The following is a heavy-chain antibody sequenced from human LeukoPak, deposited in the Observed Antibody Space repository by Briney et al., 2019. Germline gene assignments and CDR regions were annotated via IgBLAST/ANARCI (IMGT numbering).Heavy chain of an antibody. CDR1: GYIFSSYG. J-gene: IGHJ4*02. D-gene: IGHD2-15*01. CDR2: ISVYNGNT. Sequence: ASVKVSCKASGYIFSSYGISWVRQAPGQGLEWMGWISVYNGNTNYAQKLQGRVTMTTGTSTSTAYMELRSLRSDDTAVYYCARDSTAYCSGGSCYSTGFDYWGQGTLVTVSS. V-gene: IGHV1-18*01. CDR3: ARDSTAYCSGGSCYSTGFDY.